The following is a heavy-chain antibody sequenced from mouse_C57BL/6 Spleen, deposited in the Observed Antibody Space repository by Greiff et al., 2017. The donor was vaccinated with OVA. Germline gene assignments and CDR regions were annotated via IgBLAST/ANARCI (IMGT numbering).Heavy chain of an antibody. CDR1: GYAFSSSW. D-gene: IGHD1-1*01. CDR3: ARTNGSCFAY. V-gene: IGHV1-82*01. CDR2: IYPGDGDT. Sequence: QVQLQQSGPELVKPGASVKISCKASGYAFSSSWMNWVKQRPGKGLEWIGRIYPGDGDTNYNGKFKGEATLTADKSSSTAYMQLSSLTSEDSAVYFCARTNGSCFAYWGQGTLVTVSA. J-gene: IGHJ3*01.